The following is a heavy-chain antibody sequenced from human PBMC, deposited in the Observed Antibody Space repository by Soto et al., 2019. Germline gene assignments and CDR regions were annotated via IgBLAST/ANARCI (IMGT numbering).Heavy chain of an antibody. CDR1: GGTFSSYA. CDR3: ARLPSAYYDSRERWFDP. J-gene: IGHJ5*02. D-gene: IGHD3-22*01. CDR2: IIPIFGTA. Sequence: QVQLVQSGAEVKKPGSSVKVSCKASGGTFSSYAISWVRQAPGQGLEWMGGIIPIFGTASYAQKFQGRVTITADDSTSTGYMELSRLRSEGTAVYYCARLPSAYYDSRERWFDPWGQGTLVTVSS. V-gene: IGHV1-69*01.